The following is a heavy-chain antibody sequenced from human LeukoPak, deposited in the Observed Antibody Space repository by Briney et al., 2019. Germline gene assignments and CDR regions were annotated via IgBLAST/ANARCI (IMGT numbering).Heavy chain of an antibody. J-gene: IGHJ4*02. D-gene: IGHD2-8*02. CDR2: INPNSGVT. CDR3: ARATTGGLYY. V-gene: IGHV1-2*02. CDR1: GYTFTGYY. Sequence: GASVKVSCKASGYTFTGYYIHWVRQAPGQGLEWMGWINPNSGVTHYPQKFQGRVTLTRDTSIRTAYMEVSSLRSDDTAVYYCARATTGGLYYWGQGTLVTVSS.